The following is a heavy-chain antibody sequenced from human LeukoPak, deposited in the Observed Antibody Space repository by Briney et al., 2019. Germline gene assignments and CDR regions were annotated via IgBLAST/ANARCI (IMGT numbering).Heavy chain of an antibody. CDR3: AELGITMIGGV. CDR2: ISSSSSTI. Sequence: GGSLRLSCAASGFTFSSYSMNWVRQAPGKGLEWVSYISSSSSTIYYADSVKGRFTISRDNAKDSLYLQMNSLRAEDTAVYYCAELGITMIGGVWGKGTTVTISS. V-gene: IGHV3-48*04. CDR1: GFTFSSYS. J-gene: IGHJ6*04. D-gene: IGHD3-10*02.